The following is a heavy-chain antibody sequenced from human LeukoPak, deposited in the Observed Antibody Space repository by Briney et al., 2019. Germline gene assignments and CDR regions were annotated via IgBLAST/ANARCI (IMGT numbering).Heavy chain of an antibody. Sequence: SVKVSCXASGGTFSSYAISWVRQAPGQGLEWMGRIIPIFGTANYAQKFQGRVTITTDESTSTAYMELSSLRSEDTAVYYCARDVEDGYKDAFDIWGQGTMVTVSS. CDR1: GGTFSSYA. V-gene: IGHV1-69*05. J-gene: IGHJ3*02. CDR3: ARDVEDGYKDAFDI. CDR2: IIPIFGTA. D-gene: IGHD5-24*01.